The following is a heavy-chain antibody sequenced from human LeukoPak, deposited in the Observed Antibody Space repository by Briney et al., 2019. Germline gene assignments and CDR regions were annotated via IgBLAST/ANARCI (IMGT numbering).Heavy chain of an antibody. V-gene: IGHV4-59*01. Sequence: SETLSLTCTVSGGSISNYYWSWIRQPPARGLEWIGYIYYSGSTNYNPSLKSRGTISVDTSKNQFSLKLRSATAAATAVYYCARDRSRVYFDYWGQGTLVTVPS. CDR2: IYYSGST. CDR1: GGSISNYY. CDR3: ARDRSRVYFDY. D-gene: IGHD3-10*01. J-gene: IGHJ4*02.